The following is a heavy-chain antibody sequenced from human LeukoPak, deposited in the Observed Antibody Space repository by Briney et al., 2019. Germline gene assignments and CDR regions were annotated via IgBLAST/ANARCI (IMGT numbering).Heavy chain of an antibody. CDR1: GFTFSDNY. V-gene: IGHV3-11*04. CDR2: ISGNGGVI. D-gene: IGHD1-1*01. Sequence: GVSLRLSCAASGFTFSDNYMTWVRQAPGKGLEWLSYISGNGGVIQYADSVKGRFTISRDNAKNLLYLQMDSLRVEDTAIYYCARDPRTVRIWGQGTLVTVSS. J-gene: IGHJ4*02. CDR3: ARDPRTVRI.